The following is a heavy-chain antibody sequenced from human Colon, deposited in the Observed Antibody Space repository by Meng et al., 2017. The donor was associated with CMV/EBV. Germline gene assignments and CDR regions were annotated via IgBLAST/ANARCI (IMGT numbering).Heavy chain of an antibody. J-gene: IGHJ6*02. CDR1: GGSVDRSDSF. D-gene: IGHD5-18*01. CDR2: ISTTSNDI. CDR3: ARDHFVSTYTGRYYSYGLDV. V-gene: IGHV3-21*01. Sequence: GGSLRLSCSVSGGSVDRSDSFWAWVRQAPGRGLEWVASISTTSNDIYYADSAKGRFTISRDNAKNSLYLQLNSLRAEDTALYYCARDHFVSTYTGRYYSYGLDVWGQGTTVTVSS.